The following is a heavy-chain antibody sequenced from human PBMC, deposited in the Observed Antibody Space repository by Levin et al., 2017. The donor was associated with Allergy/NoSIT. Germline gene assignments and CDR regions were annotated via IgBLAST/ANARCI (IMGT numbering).Heavy chain of an antibody. J-gene: IGHJ4*02. D-gene: IGHD2-8*01. CDR1: RGSISSSYW. CDR3: AKYTGVYIDY. Sequence: PSETLSLTCTVSRGSISSSYWWVWVRQPPGKALEWIGEVFHSGDTNYSPSLKSRLTISVDASRNQFSLKLRSVTAADTAVYYCAKYTGVYIDYWGQGALVTVSS. CDR2: VFHSGDT. V-gene: IGHV4-4*02.